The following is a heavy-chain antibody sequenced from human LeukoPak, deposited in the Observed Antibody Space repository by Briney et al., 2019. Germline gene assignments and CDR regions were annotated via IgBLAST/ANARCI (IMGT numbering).Heavy chain of an antibody. J-gene: IGHJ4*02. CDR3: GRQGRSSSWYVDY. CDR1: GGSVRSSSYY. CDR2: IYYSGNT. V-gene: IGHV4-39*01. D-gene: IGHD6-13*01. Sequence: SETLSLTCTVSGGSVRSSSYYWGWIRQPPGKGLEWIGSIYYSGNTHYNSSLKSRVTLSVDTSKNQFSLKLSSVTAADTAVYYCGRQGRSSSWYVDYWGQGTLVTVSS.